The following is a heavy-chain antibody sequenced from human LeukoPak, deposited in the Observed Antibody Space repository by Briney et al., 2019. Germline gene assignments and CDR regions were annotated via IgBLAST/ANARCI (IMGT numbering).Heavy chain of an antibody. CDR3: ASGLSSGWSRYAFDI. J-gene: IGHJ3*02. CDR1: GFTVSSNY. CDR2: IYSGGST. D-gene: IGHD6-19*01. Sequence: GGSLRLSCATSGFTVSSNYMSWVRQAPGKGLEWVSVIYSGGSTYYADSVKGRFTISRDNSKNTLYLQMNSLRAEDTAVYYCASGLSSGWSRYAFDIWGQGTMVTVSS. V-gene: IGHV3-66*01.